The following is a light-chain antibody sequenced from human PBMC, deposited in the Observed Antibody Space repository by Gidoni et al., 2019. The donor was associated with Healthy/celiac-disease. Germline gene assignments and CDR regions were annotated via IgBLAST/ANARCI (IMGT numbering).Light chain of an antibody. CDR2: GNS. CDR3: QSYDSSLSGYVV. J-gene: IGLJ2*01. Sequence: QSVLTQPPSVSGAPGQWVTIPCTGSSSNIGAGYDVHWYQQLPGTAPKLLIYGNSNRPSGVPDRFSGSKSGTSASLAITGLRAEDEADYYCQSYDSSLSGYVVFGGGTKLTVL. V-gene: IGLV1-40*01. CDR1: SSNIGAGYD.